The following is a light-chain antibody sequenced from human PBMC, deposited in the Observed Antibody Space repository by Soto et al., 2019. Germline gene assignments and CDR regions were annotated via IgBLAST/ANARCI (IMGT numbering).Light chain of an antibody. CDR3: QQRRSWPPTIT. CDR2: WAS. Sequence: DIVMTQSPDSLAVSLGERSTINCKSSQSVLYISNNKNYLAWYQQIAGQPPKLLIYWASTRESGVPDRFSGSGSGKDFTLTISSLEPEDFAVYYCQQRRSWPPTITFGQGTRLEN. V-gene: IGKV4-1*01. J-gene: IGKJ5*01. CDR1: QSVLYISNNKNY.